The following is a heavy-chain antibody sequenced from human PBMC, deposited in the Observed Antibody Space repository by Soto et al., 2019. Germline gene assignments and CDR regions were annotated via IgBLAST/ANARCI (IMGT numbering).Heavy chain of an antibody. V-gene: IGHV4-59*08. D-gene: IGHD4-17*01. J-gene: IGHJ5*02. CDR2: IYYSGST. CDR3: ARHVDYGDYDGNWFDP. CDR1: GGSISSYY. Sequence: PSETLSLTCTVSGGSISSYYWSWIRRPPGKGLEWIGYIYYSGSTNYNPSLKSRVTISVDTSKNQFSLKLSSVTAADTAVYYCARHVDYGDYDGNWFDPWGQGTLVTVSS.